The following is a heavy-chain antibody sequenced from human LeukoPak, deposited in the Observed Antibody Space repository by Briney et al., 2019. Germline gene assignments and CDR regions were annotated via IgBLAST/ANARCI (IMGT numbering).Heavy chain of an antibody. J-gene: IGHJ4*02. CDR2: IYYIGST. D-gene: IGHD1-26*01. V-gene: IGHV4-59*01. Sequence: NTSETLSLTCTVSGGSISRDYWSWIRQPPGKGLEWIGYIYYIGSTNYNPSLKSRITISVDTSKSHFSLKLSSVTAADTAVYYCARVVGATGSSDYWGQGTLVTVSS. CDR3: ARVVGATGSSDY. CDR1: GGSISRDY.